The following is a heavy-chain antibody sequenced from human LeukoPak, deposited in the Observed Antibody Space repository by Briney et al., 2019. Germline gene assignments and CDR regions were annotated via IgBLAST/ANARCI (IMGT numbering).Heavy chain of an antibody. Sequence: GGSLRLSCAASGFNFSSYGMSWVRLAPGKGLEWVSAISGSGGSTYYADSVKGRFTISRDNSKNTLYLQMNSLRAEDTAVYYCAKVPYSGSYLDYWGQGTLVTVSS. CDR1: GFNFSSYG. V-gene: IGHV3-23*01. J-gene: IGHJ4*02. CDR2: ISGSGGST. D-gene: IGHD1-26*01. CDR3: AKVPYSGSYLDY.